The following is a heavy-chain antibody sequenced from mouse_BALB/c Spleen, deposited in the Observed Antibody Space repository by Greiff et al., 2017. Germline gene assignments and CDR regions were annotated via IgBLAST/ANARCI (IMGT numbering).Heavy chain of an antibody. CDR1: GFNIKDSY. CDR3: AVTGTGYFDV. CDR2: IDPANGNT. V-gene: IGHV14-3*02. D-gene: IGHD4-1*01. Sequence: VQLQQSGAELVKPGASVKLSCTASGFNIKDSYMHWVKQRPEQGLEWIGRIDPANGNTKYDPKFQGKATITADTSSNTAYLQLSSLTSEDTAVYYCAVTGTGYFDVWGAGTTVTVSS. J-gene: IGHJ1*01.